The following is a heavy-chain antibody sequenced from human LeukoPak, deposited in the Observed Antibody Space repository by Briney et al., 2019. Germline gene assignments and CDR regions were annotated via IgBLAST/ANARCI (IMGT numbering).Heavy chain of an antibody. CDR1: GGSISSSSYY. J-gene: IGHJ4*02. CDR3: ATTLITVAGLFFDY. D-gene: IGHD6-19*01. V-gene: IGHV4-39*01. CDR2: IYYSGST. Sequence: SETLSLTCTVSGGSISSSSYYWGWIRQPPGKGLEWIGSIYYSGSTYYNPSLKSRVTISVDTSKNQFSLKLSSVTAADTAVYYCATTLITVAGLFFDYWGQGTLVTVSS.